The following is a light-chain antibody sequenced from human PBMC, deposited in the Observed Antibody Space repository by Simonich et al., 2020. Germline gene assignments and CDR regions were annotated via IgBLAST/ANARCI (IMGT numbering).Light chain of an antibody. CDR2: EDN. J-gene: IGLJ3*02. Sequence: NFMLTQPPSVSESPGKTVNISCPRSSGSIASNYLQWYQQRPVGASTTVIYEDNPRPSGVPDRFSGSIDSSSNSASLTISGLKTEDEADYYCQSYDSSGWVFGGWTKLTVL. CDR1: SGSIASNY. CDR3: QSYDSSGWV. V-gene: IGLV6-57*03.